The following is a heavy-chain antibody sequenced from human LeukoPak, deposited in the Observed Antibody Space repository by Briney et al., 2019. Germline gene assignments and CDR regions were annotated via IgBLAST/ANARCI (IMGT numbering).Heavy chain of an antibody. Sequence: GGSLRLSCATSGFTLIANAMHWVRQAPGKGLEWVAHIKSDGKDKWYSDSVRGRLTISIDTSKNTLYLQMNSLRVDDTAIYYCVKDGNWACDYWGQGTQVTVSS. CDR2: IKSDGKDK. CDR1: GFTLIANA. J-gene: IGHJ4*02. CDR3: VKDGNWACDY. D-gene: IGHD4-23*01. V-gene: IGHV3-30*02.